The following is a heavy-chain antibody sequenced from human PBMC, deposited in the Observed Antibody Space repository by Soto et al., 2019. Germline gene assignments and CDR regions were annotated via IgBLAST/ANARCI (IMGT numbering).Heavy chain of an antibody. V-gene: IGHV1-18*01. CDR3: AREYCSSTSCYLPDY. J-gene: IGHJ4*02. D-gene: IGHD2-2*01. CDR1: GYTFTTYG. Sequence: GASVKVSCKASGYTFTTYGVSWVRQAPGQGLEWMGWISTNNGDTYYVQSLQGRVTMTTDTSTSTAYMELRSLTSDDTAVYYCAREYCSSTSCYLPDYWGQGTLVTVSS. CDR2: ISTNNGDT.